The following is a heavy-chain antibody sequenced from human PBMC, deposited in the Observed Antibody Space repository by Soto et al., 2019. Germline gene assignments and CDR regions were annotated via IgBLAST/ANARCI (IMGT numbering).Heavy chain of an antibody. V-gene: IGHV3-30-3*01. Sequence: QVHLVESGGGVVQPGTSLRLSCEASEFIFSDYGMHWARQAPGKGLEWVATTSHDGTKTYYAESVKGRFTISRDNSKNTLYVQMNSLRTEDTAVYYCSRGRYQMLWGDSWGQGTLVTVSS. D-gene: IGHD2-2*01. CDR1: EFIFSDYG. J-gene: IGHJ4*02. CDR3: SRGRYQMLWGDS. CDR2: TSHDGTKT.